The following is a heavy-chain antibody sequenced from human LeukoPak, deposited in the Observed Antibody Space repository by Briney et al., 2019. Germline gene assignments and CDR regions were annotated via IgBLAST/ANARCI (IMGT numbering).Heavy chain of an antibody. CDR3: ARRSPGEAFDI. D-gene: IGHD7-27*01. V-gene: IGHV4-59*11. CDR1: TVSISSHY. Sequence: PSETLSLTCTVSTVSISSHYWNWIPHPPGKGLEWIGYIYYSGGTNYNPSLKSRVTISVDTSKNQFSLKLSSVTAADTAVYYCARRSPGEAFDIWGQGTMVTVSS. CDR2: IYYSGGT. J-gene: IGHJ3*02.